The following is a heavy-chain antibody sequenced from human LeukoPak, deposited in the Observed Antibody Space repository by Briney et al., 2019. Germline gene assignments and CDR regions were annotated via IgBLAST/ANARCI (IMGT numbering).Heavy chain of an antibody. D-gene: IGHD2-15*01. Sequence: ASVKVSCKASGYTFTGYYLHWVRQAPGQGLEWTGWINPNSGGTNYAQKFQGRVTMTRDTSITTAYMELSRLRSDDAALYYCASGARYCGGDSCYGPFGYWGQGTLVTVSS. V-gene: IGHV1-2*02. CDR3: ASGARYCGGDSCYGPFGY. CDR1: GYTFTGYY. CDR2: INPNSGGT. J-gene: IGHJ4*02.